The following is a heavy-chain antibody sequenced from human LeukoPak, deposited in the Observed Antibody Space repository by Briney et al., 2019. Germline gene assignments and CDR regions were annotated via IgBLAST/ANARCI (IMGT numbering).Heavy chain of an antibody. CDR1: GGSFSGYY. CDR2: INHSGST. CDR3: ARDHPDGLWFGELTTFDI. Sequence: PSETLSLTCAVYGGSFSGYYWSWIRQPPGKGLEWTGEINHSGSTNYNPSLKSRVTISVDTSKNQFSLKLSSVTAADTAVYYCARDHPDGLWFGELTTFDIWGQGTMVTVSS. D-gene: IGHD3-10*01. J-gene: IGHJ3*02. V-gene: IGHV4-34*01.